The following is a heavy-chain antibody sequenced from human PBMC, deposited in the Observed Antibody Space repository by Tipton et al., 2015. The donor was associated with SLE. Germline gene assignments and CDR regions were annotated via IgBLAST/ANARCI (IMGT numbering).Heavy chain of an antibody. CDR2: ITARGDKT. CDR1: GFAFILYA. J-gene: IGHJ4*02. CDR3: AKDVREGSSDPPPH. V-gene: IGHV3-23*01. Sequence: GSLRLSCAASGFAFILYAMSWVRQAPGKGLEWVSKITARGDKTFYADSVRGRFTISRDNSRNTLYLQMNSVRGEDTAVYYCAKDVREGSSDPPPHWGQGTLVTVSS. D-gene: IGHD6-19*01.